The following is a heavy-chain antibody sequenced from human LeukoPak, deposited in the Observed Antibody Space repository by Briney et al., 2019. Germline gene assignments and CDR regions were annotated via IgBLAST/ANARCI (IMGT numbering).Heavy chain of an antibody. Sequence: SGGSLRLSCAASGFTFSSYGMHWVRQAPGKGLEWVAVISYDGSNKYYADSVKGRFTISRDNSKNTLYLQMNSLRAEDTAVYYCAKPAGYCSGGSCQPNWFDPWGQGTLVTVSS. J-gene: IGHJ5*02. CDR2: ISYDGSNK. V-gene: IGHV3-30*18. D-gene: IGHD2-15*01. CDR3: AKPAGYCSGGSCQPNWFDP. CDR1: GFTFSSYG.